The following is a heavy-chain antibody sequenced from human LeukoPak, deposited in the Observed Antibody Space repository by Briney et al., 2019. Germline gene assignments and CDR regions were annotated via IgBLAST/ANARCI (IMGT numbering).Heavy chain of an antibody. CDR2: IDHSGST. Sequence: TLSETLSLTCAVYGGSFSGYYWSWIRQPPGKGLEWIGEIDHSGSTNYNPSLKSRVTISVDTSKNQFSLKLSSVTAADTAVYYCASWAAAGNVDYWDQGTLVTVSS. J-gene: IGHJ4*02. CDR1: GGSFSGYY. D-gene: IGHD6-13*01. CDR3: ASWAAAGNVDY. V-gene: IGHV4-34*01.